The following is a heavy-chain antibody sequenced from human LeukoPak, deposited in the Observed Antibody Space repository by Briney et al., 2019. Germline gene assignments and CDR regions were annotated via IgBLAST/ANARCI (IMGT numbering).Heavy chain of an antibody. V-gene: IGHV1-2*02. D-gene: IGHD6-13*01. Sequence: ASVKVSCKASGYTFTGYYTHWVRQAPGQGLEWMGWINPNSGGTNYAQKFQGRVTMTRDTSISTAYMELSRLRSDDTAVYYRASRGIADPNFDYWGQGTLVTVSS. CDR3: ASRGIADPNFDY. CDR1: GYTFTGYY. J-gene: IGHJ4*02. CDR2: INPNSGGT.